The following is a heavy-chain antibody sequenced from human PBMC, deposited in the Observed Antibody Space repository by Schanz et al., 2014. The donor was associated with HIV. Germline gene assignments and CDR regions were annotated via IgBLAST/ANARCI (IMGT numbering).Heavy chain of an antibody. CDR3: ARDSDYGGISQVDY. V-gene: IGHV3-9*01. Sequence: EVQLVESGGGLVQPGRSLRLSCAASGFTFDDYAMHWVRQAPGKGLEWVSGISWNSGSIGYADSVKGRFTISRDNAKNSLYLQMNSLRAEDTAVYYCARDSDYGGISQVDYWGQGTLVTVSP. D-gene: IGHD4-17*01. J-gene: IGHJ4*02. CDR1: GFTFDDYA. CDR2: ISWNSGSI.